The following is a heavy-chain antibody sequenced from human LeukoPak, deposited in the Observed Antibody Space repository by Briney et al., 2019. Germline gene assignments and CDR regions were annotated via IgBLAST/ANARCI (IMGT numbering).Heavy chain of an antibody. CDR1: GGSDSSYY. CDR2: IYYSGST. J-gene: IGHJ4*02. CDR3: ARHRPYYYDSSGSFDY. D-gene: IGHD3-22*01. Sequence: SETLSLTCTVSGGSDSSYYWSWIRQPTGKGLEWIGYIYYSGSTNYNPSLKSRVTISVDTSKNQFSLKLSSVTAADTAVYYCARHRPYYYDSSGSFDYWGQGTLVTVSS. V-gene: IGHV4-59*08.